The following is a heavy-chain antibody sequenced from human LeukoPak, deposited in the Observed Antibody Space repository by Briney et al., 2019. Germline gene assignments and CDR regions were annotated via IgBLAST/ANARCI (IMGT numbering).Heavy chain of an antibody. CDR1: GFTFSRYR. V-gene: IGHV3-7*04. Sequence: GGSLRLSCTASGFTFSRYRMTWVRQAPGKGLEWVANIKGDGSAKYYVDPMKGRFTISRDNAKNSLYLQIYSLRAADTAVYYCARDSPGYGGYSYWGQGTLVTVSS. CDR3: ARDSPGYGGYSY. J-gene: IGHJ4*02. CDR2: IKGDGSAK. D-gene: IGHD5-12*01.